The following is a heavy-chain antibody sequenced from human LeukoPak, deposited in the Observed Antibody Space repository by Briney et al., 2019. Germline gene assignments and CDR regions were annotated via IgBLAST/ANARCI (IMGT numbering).Heavy chain of an antibody. J-gene: IGHJ4*02. D-gene: IGHD3-16*01. Sequence: GGSLRLSCAASGFSFSDYAMTWVRQAPGKGLEWVSVISGSGGSTYYADSVRGRFTISRDNSKNTVFLQMNSLRAEDSAVYYCAKDYAVGSIDYWGQGTLVTVSS. CDR2: ISGSGGST. CDR1: GFSFSDYA. V-gene: IGHV3-23*01. CDR3: AKDYAVGSIDY.